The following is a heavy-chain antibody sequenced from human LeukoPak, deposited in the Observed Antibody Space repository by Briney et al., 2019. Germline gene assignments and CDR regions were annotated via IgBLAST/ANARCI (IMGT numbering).Heavy chain of an antibody. CDR2: IYYSGST. V-gene: IGHV4-59*08. CDR3: ARSISVVVPAAFDY. CDR1: GGSISSYY. D-gene: IGHD2-2*01. Sequence: SETLSLTCTVSGGSISSYYWSWIRQPPGKGLEWIGYIYYSGSTNYNPSLKSRVTISVDTSKNQFSLKLSSVTAADTAVYYCARSISVVVPAAFDYWGQGTLDTVSS. J-gene: IGHJ4*02.